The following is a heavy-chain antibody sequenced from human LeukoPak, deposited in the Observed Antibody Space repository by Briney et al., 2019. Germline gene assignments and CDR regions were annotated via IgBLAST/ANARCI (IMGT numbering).Heavy chain of an antibody. CDR2: ISGSGGST. Sequence: GGSLRLSCAASGFTFSSYAMSWVRQAPEKGLEWVSAISGSGGSTYYADSVKGRFTISRDNSKNTLYLQMNSLRAEDTAVYYCATNLRYSSSSGYWGRGTLVTVSS. D-gene: IGHD6-6*01. V-gene: IGHV3-23*01. J-gene: IGHJ4*02. CDR3: ATNLRYSSSSGY. CDR1: GFTFSSYA.